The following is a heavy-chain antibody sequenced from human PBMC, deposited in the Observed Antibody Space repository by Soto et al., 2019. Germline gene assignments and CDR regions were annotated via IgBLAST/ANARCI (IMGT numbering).Heavy chain of an antibody. D-gene: IGHD6-13*01. CDR2: INHSGST. J-gene: IGHJ6*02. Sequence: PSETLSLTCAVYGGAFIGYYCIFIRQAPFKWLEWIVEINHSGSTNYNPSLKSRVTISVDTSKNQFSLKLSSVTAADTAVYYCARGRYSSSWRNGPYYYYGMDVWGQGTTVTVSS. CDR3: ARGRYSSSWRNGPYYYYGMDV. CDR1: GGAFIGYY. V-gene: IGHV4-34*01.